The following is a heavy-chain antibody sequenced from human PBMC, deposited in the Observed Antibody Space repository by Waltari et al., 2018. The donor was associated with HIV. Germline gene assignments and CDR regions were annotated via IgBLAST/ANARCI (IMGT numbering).Heavy chain of an antibody. CDR1: GGSFSVYY. D-gene: IGHD1-26*01. Sequence: QVQLQQWGAGLLKPSETLSLTCAVYGGSFSVYYWSWIRQPPGKGLEWIGEINHSGSTNYNPSLKSRVTISVDTSKNQFSLKLNSATAADTAVYYCAREREWYFDLWGRGTLVTVSS. CDR2: INHSGST. J-gene: IGHJ2*01. V-gene: IGHV4-34*01. CDR3: AREREWYFDL.